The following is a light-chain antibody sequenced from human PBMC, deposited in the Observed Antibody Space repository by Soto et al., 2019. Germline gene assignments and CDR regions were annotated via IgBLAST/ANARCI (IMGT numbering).Light chain of an antibody. Sequence: EIVMTQAPAPPSVSPGERATLSRRASQSITRNLAWYQQSPGQAPRLLIYGASTRATGIPARFSGSGSGTEFTLTINSLQSEDFAVYYCQQYNNWPMWTFGQGTKVDIK. CDR1: QSITRN. CDR2: GAS. J-gene: IGKJ1*01. CDR3: QQYNNWPMWT. V-gene: IGKV3-15*01.